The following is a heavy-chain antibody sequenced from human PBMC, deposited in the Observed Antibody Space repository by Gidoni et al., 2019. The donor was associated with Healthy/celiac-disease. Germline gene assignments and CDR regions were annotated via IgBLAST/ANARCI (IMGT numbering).Heavy chain of an antibody. J-gene: IGHJ5*02. Sequence: QVQLQESGPGLVKPSGTLSLTCAVSGGSISSSNWWSWVRQPPGKGLEWIGEIYHSGSPNYNPSLKSRVTISVDKSKNQFSLKLSSVTAADTAVYYCARDLGGDCGGDCYSNWFDPWGQGTLVTVSS. CDR1: GGSISSSNW. CDR3: ARDLGGDCGGDCYSNWFDP. V-gene: IGHV4-4*02. CDR2: IYHSGSP. D-gene: IGHD2-21*02.